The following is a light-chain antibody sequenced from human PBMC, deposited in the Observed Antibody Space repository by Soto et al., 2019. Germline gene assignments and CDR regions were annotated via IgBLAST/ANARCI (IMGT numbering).Light chain of an antibody. CDR3: SSYAGSNNYV. Sequence: QSVLTQPPSASGSPGQSVTISCTGTSSDVGGYNYVSWYQQHPGKAPKFMIYEVSKRPSGVPDRFSGSKSGNTASLTVSGLQAEDEDDYYCSSYAGSNNYVFGTGTKVTVL. CDR1: SSDVGGYNY. V-gene: IGLV2-8*01. CDR2: EVS. J-gene: IGLJ1*01.